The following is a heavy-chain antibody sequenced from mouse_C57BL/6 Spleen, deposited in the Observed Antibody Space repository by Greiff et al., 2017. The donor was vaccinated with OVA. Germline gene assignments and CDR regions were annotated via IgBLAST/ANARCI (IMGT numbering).Heavy chain of an antibody. CDR2: IYPGSGNT. Sequence: VQLQQSGAELVRPGASVKLSCKASGYTFTDYYINWVKQRPGQGLEWIARIYPGSGNTYYNEKFKGKATLTAEKSSSTAYMQLSSLTSEDSAVYVGARGGTGYFGYWGQGTTLTVSS. CDR3: ARGGTGYFGY. D-gene: IGHD1-1*02. CDR1: GYTFTDYY. V-gene: IGHV1-76*01. J-gene: IGHJ2*01.